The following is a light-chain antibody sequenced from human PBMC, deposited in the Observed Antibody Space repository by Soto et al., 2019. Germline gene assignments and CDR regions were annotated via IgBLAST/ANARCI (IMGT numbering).Light chain of an antibody. CDR1: QGIRTE. J-gene: IGKJ1*01. Sequence: AIQMTQSPSSLSASVGDRVTITCRASQGIRTELGWYQQRPGEAPKLLIYAASTLQRGVPSRFSGSGSGTDFTLTISSLQPEDFATYYCLQDYNYPRTFGQGTKVEIK. CDR2: AAS. CDR3: LQDYNYPRT. V-gene: IGKV1-6*02.